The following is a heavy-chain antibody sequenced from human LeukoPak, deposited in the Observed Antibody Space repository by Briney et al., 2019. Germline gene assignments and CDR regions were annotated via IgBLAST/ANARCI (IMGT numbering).Heavy chain of an antibody. Sequence: GESLRLSCAASGFTFSSPWMSWVRQAPGKGLVWVGRIKSKTDGGTTDYAAPVKGRFTISRDDSRPTLYLQMNSLKTEGTAVYYCTTGISGENSDYWGQGTLVTVSS. J-gene: IGHJ4*02. V-gene: IGHV3-15*01. CDR1: GFTFSSPW. CDR3: TTGISGENSDY. D-gene: IGHD7-27*01. CDR2: IKSKTDGGTT.